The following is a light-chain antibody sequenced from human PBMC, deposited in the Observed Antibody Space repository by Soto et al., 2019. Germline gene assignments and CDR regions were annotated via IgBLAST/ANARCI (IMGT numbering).Light chain of an antibody. CDR1: SSDVGGYNY. CDR3: SSFTTSAXXV. Sequence: QSALTQPASVSGSPGQSITISCTGTSSDVGGYNYVSWYQQHPGKAPKLMIYEVSNRPSGVSDRFSGSKSGNTASLIISGLQAEDEADYYCSSFTTSAXXVFGGGX. CDR2: EVS. V-gene: IGLV2-14*01. J-gene: IGLJ3*02.